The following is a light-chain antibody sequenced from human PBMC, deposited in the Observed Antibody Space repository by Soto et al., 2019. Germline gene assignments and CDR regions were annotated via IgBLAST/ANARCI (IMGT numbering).Light chain of an antibody. CDR2: GAS. V-gene: IGKV3D-20*02. CDR3: QQRSNWWT. Sequence: EIVLTQSPGTLYLSPGERATLSCRASRTVGRSYLAWYQQKPGQAPRLLIYGASTRATGVPARFSGSGSGTEFTLTISGLEPEDFAVYYCQQRSNWWTFGQGTKVDIK. CDR1: RTVGRSY. J-gene: IGKJ1*01.